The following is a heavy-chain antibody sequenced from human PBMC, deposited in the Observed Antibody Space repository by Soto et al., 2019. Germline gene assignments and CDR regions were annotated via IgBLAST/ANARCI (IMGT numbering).Heavy chain of an antibody. CDR3: ATVGYNWNDVHWFDA. Sequence: ASVKVSCKVSGYTLTELSMHWVRQAPGKGLEWMGGFDPEDGETIYAQKFQGRVTMTEDTSTDTAYMELSSLRSEDTAVYYCATVGYNWNDVHWFDAWRQGTLVTVS. CDR1: GYTLTELS. CDR2: FDPEDGET. D-gene: IGHD1-1*01. J-gene: IGHJ5*02. V-gene: IGHV1-24*01.